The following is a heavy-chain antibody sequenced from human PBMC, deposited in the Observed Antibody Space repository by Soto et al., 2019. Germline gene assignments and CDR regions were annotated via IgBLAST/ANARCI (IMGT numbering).Heavy chain of an antibody. CDR2: ISYDGSNK. CDR3: ARAGPDGSWPFDY. D-gene: IGHD6-13*01. Sequence: GGSLRLSCAASGFTFSSYAMHWVRQAPGKGLEWVAVISYDGSNKYYADSVKGRFTISRDNSKNTLYLQMNSLRAEDTAVYYCARAGPDGSWPFDYWGQGTLVTVSS. J-gene: IGHJ4*02. V-gene: IGHV3-30-3*01. CDR1: GFTFSSYA.